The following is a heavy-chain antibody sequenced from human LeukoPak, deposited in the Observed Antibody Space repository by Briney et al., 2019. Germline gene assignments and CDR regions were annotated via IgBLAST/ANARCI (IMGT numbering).Heavy chain of an antibody. CDR1: GFTLSSYW. CDR2: IYTDGSST. J-gene: IGHJ4*02. V-gene: IGHV3-74*01. CDR3: ARGLQGIDY. Sequence: GGSLRLSCAASGFTLSSYWMHWVRQAPGKGLVWVSVIYTDGSSTTFADPVKGRFTISRDNARNTLYLQMNSLRAEDTAIYYCARGLQGIDYWGQGTLVTVSS. D-gene: IGHD4-11*01.